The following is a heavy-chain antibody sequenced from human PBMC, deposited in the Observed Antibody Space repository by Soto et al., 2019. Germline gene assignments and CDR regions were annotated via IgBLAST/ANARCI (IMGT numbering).Heavy chain of an antibody. D-gene: IGHD5-12*01. CDR1: GGSISSYY. Sequence: SETLSLTCTVSGGSISSYYWSWIRQPPGKGLEWIGYIYYSGSTNYNPSLKSRVTISVDTSKNQFSLKLSSVTAADTAVYYCARTGYSVPQAYYYYYGMAVWGQETTLTVS. CDR2: IYYSGST. V-gene: IGHV4-59*01. CDR3: ARTGYSVPQAYYYYYGMAV. J-gene: IGHJ6*02.